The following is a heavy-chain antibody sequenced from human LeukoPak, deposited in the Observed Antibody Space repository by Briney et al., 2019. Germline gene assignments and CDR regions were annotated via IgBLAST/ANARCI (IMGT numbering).Heavy chain of an antibody. Sequence: PSETLSLTCTVPGDSISSYHWSWIRQPPGKGLEWIGYMYHIGGINYNPSLKSRVTISVDTSENQFSLKLTSVTAADTAVYYCAATIKRDYGDTNLDYWGQGTLVTVSS. J-gene: IGHJ4*02. CDR1: GDSISSYH. CDR2: MYHIGGI. V-gene: IGHV4-59*12. CDR3: AATIKRDYGDTNLDY. D-gene: IGHD4-17*01.